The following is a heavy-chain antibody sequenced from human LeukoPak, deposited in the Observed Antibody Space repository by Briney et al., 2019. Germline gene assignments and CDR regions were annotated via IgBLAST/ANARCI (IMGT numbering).Heavy chain of an antibody. CDR2: ISYDGSNK. CDR1: GFTFSSYA. V-gene: IGHV3-30-3*01. CDR3: ARDPPYCSGGSCHYSMWYYFDY. Sequence: PGRSLRLSCAASGFTFSSYAMHWVRQAPGKGLEWVAVISYDGSNKYYADSVKGRFTISRDNSKNTLYLQMNSLRAEDTAVYYCARDPPYCSGGSCHYSMWYYFDYWGQGTLVTVSS. D-gene: IGHD2-15*01. J-gene: IGHJ4*02.